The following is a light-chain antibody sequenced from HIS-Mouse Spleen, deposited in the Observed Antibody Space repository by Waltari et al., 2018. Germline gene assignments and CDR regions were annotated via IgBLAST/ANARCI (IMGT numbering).Light chain of an antibody. V-gene: IGLV3-21*02. CDR1: NIGSKS. CDR2: DDS. Sequence: SYVLTQPPSVSVAPGQTARITCGGNNIGSKSVHWYQQKPGQAPVLVVYDDSDRPSGIPEGFAGSNSGNTATLTISRVEAGDEADYYCQVWDSSSEVFGGGTKLTVL. J-gene: IGLJ3*02. CDR3: QVWDSSSEV.